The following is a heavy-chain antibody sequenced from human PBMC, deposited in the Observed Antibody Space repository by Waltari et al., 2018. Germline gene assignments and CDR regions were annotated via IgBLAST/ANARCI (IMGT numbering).Heavy chain of an antibody. V-gene: IGHV4-31*03. D-gene: IGHD5-12*01. Sequence: QVQLQESGPGLVKPSQTLSLTCTVSGGSISSGGYYWSWIRQHPGKGLEWIGYIYYSGSTYYNPSLKSRVTRSVDTSKNQFSLKLSSVTAADTAVYYCASTVEMATKRAFDIWGQGTMVTVSS. CDR2: IYYSGST. J-gene: IGHJ3*02. CDR3: ASTVEMATKRAFDI. CDR1: GGSISSGGYY.